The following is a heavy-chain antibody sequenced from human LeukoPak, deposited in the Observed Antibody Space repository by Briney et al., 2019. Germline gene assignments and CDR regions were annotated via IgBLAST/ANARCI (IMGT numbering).Heavy chain of an antibody. J-gene: IGHJ3*02. Sequence: PSETLSLTCTVSGGSISSYYWSWIRQPPGKGLEWIGYIYYSGSTNYNPSLKSRVTISVDTSKNQFSLKLSSVTAADTAVYYCARETRYYGSGSYDAFDIWGQGTMVTVSS. V-gene: IGHV4-59*01. D-gene: IGHD3-10*01. CDR3: ARETRYYGSGSYDAFDI. CDR2: IYYSGST. CDR1: GGSISSYY.